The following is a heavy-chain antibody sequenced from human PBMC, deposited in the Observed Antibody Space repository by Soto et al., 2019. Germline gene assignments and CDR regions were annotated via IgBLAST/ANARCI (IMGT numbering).Heavy chain of an antibody. D-gene: IGHD2-8*01. CDR1: GGTFSSYS. Sequence: QVQLVQSGADVKKPGSSVKVSCKTSGGTFSSYSVSWVRQAPGQGLEWMGGIIPIFGIPTYAQKFQVRVTISADESTRTASMELSGLRSEDTAIYYCTRGHGFNGASFDYWVQGTLVTVSS. J-gene: IGHJ4*02. CDR2: IIPIFGIP. V-gene: IGHV1-69*01. CDR3: TRGHGFNGASFDY.